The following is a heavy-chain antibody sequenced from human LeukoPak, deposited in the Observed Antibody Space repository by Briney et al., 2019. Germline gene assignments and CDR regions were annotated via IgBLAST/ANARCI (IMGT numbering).Heavy chain of an antibody. CDR3: ARSRFGSLDAFDI. Sequence: ASVKVSCKASGYTFTDYYMHWVRQAPGQGLEWVGWINPNSGGTNYAQKFQGRVTMTRDTSISTAYMELSRLSADDTAVYYCARSRFGSLDAFDIWRQGTMVTVSS. J-gene: IGHJ3*02. D-gene: IGHD3-10*01. V-gene: IGHV1-2*02. CDR2: INPNSGGT. CDR1: GYTFTDYY.